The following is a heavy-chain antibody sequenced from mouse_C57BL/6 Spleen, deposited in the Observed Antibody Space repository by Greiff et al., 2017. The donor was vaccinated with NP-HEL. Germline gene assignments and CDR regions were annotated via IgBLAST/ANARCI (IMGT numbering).Heavy chain of an antibody. CDR1: GYTFTSYW. CDR2: IHPNSGST. CDR3: ARGLRFYFDY. Sequence: QVQLKQPGAELVKPGASVKLSCKASGYTFTSYWMHWVKQRPGQGLEWIGMIHPNSGSTNYNEKFKSKATLTVDKSSSTAYMQPSSLTSEDSAVYYCARGLRFYFDYWGQGTTLTVSS. V-gene: IGHV1-64*01. D-gene: IGHD2-2*01. J-gene: IGHJ2*01.